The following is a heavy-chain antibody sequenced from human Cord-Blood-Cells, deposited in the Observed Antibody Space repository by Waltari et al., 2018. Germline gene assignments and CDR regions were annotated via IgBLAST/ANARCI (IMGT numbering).Heavy chain of an antibody. Sequence: QVQLVQSGAEVKKPGASVKVSCKASGYTFTGYYMHWVRQAAGQGLEWMGWINPNRGCTNYAQKFQGRVTMTRDPSISTAYMELSRLRSDDTAVYYCASIDGSSITGTTDYWGQETLVTVSS. D-gene: IGHD1-7*01. CDR1: GYTFTGYY. V-gene: IGHV1-2*02. CDR2: INPNRGCT. CDR3: ASIDGSSITGTTDY. J-gene: IGHJ4*02.